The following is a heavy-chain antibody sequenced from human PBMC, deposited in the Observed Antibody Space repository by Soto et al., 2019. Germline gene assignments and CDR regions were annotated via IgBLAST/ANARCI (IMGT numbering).Heavy chain of an antibody. CDR1: GFTFGNSA. CDR3: AAAVTMIFSKAPYALDM. V-gene: IGHV1-58*01. Sequence: QMQLVQSGPEVKKPGTSVRVSCKASGFTFGNSAVHWVRQARGQRLEWMGWILVASGGTNYAENFEERVTIARDMSTSTAYLELSSLTSEDTAVYFCAAAVTMIFSKAPYALDMWGQGTRVTVCS. CDR2: ILVASGGT. J-gene: IGHJ3*02. D-gene: IGHD3-22*01.